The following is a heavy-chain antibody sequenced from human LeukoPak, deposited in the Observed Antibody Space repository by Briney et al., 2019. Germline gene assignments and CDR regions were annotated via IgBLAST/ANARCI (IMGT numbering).Heavy chain of an antibody. Sequence: GGSLRLSCAASRLTLSNYWMSWVRQAPGKGLEWVANIKQDGSETYYVDSVKGRFTISRDNAKNSLSLQMNSLRAEDTAVYYCARQRGSGCFDYWGQGTLVTVSS. V-gene: IGHV3-7*01. CDR2: IKQDGSET. D-gene: IGHD6-19*01. CDR3: ARQRGSGCFDY. J-gene: IGHJ4*02. CDR1: RLTLSNYW.